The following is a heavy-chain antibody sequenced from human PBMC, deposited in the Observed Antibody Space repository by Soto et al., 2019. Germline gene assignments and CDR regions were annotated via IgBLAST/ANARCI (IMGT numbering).Heavy chain of an antibody. CDR3: AREGGLAYCGGDCLYNWFDP. CDR1: GGSISSGDYY. Sequence: SETLSLTCTVSGGSISSGDYYWSWVRQHPGKGLEWIGYRSYSGSTYYNPSLKSRVTIVVDTSRNQFSLRLSSVTAADTAVYYCAREGGLAYCGGDCLYNWFDPWGQGTLVTVSS. J-gene: IGHJ5*02. V-gene: IGHV4-31*03. D-gene: IGHD2-21*02. CDR2: RSYSGST.